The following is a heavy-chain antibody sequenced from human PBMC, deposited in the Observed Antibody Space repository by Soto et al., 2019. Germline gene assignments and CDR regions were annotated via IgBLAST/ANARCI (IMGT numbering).Heavy chain of an antibody. J-gene: IGHJ4*02. D-gene: IGHD3-22*01. CDR2: INPSGGST. CDR3: ARDRRSHYYDSSGYYY. Sequence: ASVKVSCKASGYTFTSYYMHWVRQAPGQGLEWMGIINPSGGSTSYAQKFQGRVTMTRDTSTSTVYMELSSLRSEDTAVYYCARDRRSHYYDSSGYYYWGQGTLVTVSS. CDR1: GYTFTSYY. V-gene: IGHV1-46*01.